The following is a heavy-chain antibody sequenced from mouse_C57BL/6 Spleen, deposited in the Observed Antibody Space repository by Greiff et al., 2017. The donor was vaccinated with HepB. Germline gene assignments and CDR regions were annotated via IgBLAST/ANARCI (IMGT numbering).Heavy chain of an antibody. CDR3: ARRGNYGSSLYYAMDY. Sequence: QVQLQQPGAELVKPGASVKVSCKASGYTFTSYWMHWVKQRPGQGLEWIGRIHPSDSDTNYNQKFKGKATLTVDKSSSTAYMQLKSLTSEDSAVYYCARRGNYGSSLYYAMDYWGQGTSVTVSS. CDR2: IHPSDSDT. V-gene: IGHV1-74*01. CDR1: GYTFTSYW. D-gene: IGHD1-1*01. J-gene: IGHJ4*01.